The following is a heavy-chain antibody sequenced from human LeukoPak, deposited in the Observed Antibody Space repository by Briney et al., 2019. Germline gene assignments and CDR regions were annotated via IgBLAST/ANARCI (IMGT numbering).Heavy chain of an antibody. V-gene: IGHV3-53*05. J-gene: IGHJ4*02. D-gene: IGHD3-10*01. CDR2: IYSGGST. CDR1: GFTVSSNY. Sequence: GGSLRLSCAASGFTVSSNYMSWVRQAPGKGLEWVSVIYSGGSTYYADSVKGRFTLSRDNSKNTLYLQMNSLRIEDTAVYYCGRGSVGFGELNYWGQGTLVTVSS. CDR3: GRGSVGFGELNY.